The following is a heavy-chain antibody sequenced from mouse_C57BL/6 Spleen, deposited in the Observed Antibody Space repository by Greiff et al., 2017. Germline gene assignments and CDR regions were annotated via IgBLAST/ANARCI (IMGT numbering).Heavy chain of an antibody. D-gene: IGHD1-1*01. Sequence: VQLQQSGPELVKPGDSVKISCKASGYSFTGYFMNWVMQSHGKSLEWIGRINPYNGDTFYNQKFKGKATLTVDKSSSTAHMELRSLTSEDSAVYYCARWDTTYYYGSSYEDYFDYWGQGTTLTVSS. V-gene: IGHV1-20*01. CDR3: ARWDTTYYYGSSYEDYFDY. CDR2: INPYNGDT. J-gene: IGHJ2*01. CDR1: GYSFTGYF.